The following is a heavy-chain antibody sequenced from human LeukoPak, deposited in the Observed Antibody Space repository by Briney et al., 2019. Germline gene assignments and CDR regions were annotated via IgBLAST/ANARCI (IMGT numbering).Heavy chain of an antibody. CDR3: AKDSRLVPEGFDY. CDR2: ISYDGSNK. Sequence: GGSLRLSCAASGFTFSSYAMHWVRQAPGKGLEWVAVISYDGSNKYYADSVKGRFTISRDNAKNSLYLQMNSLRAEDTALYYCAKDSRLVPEGFDYWGQGTLVTVSS. D-gene: IGHD6-19*01. V-gene: IGHV3-30*04. J-gene: IGHJ4*02. CDR1: GFTFSSYA.